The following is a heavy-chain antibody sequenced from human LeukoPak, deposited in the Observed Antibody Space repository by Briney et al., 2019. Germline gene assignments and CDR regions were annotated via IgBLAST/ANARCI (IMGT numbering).Heavy chain of an antibody. CDR2: ISAYNDNS. Sequence: ASVKVSCKGSGYTFTNYGISWVRQAPGQGLEWMGWISAYNDNSNYAQKLQGRVTMTTDTSTSTAYMELRSLTSDDTAVYYCARGGRISSSESCDYWGQGTLVTVSS. V-gene: IGHV1-18*01. CDR1: GYTFTNYG. D-gene: IGHD6-13*01. CDR3: ARGGRISSSESCDY. J-gene: IGHJ4*02.